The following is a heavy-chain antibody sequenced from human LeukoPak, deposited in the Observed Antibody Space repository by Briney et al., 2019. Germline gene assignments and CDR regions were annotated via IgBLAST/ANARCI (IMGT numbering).Heavy chain of an antibody. Sequence: PGGSLRLSCAASGFTFGNYAMSWVRQAPGKGLEWVSAISGSGGSTYYADSVKGRFTISRDNSKNTLYLQMNSLRAEDTAVYYCAKLYSYGYYFDYWGQGTLVTVSS. J-gene: IGHJ4*02. CDR1: GFTFGNYA. D-gene: IGHD5-18*01. CDR2: ISGSGGST. V-gene: IGHV3-23*01. CDR3: AKLYSYGYYFDY.